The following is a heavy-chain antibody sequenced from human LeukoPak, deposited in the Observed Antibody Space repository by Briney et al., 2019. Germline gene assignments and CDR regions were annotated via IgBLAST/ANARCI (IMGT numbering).Heavy chain of an antibody. D-gene: IGHD6-13*01. CDR1: GLTFSDYS. J-gene: IGHJ4*02. CDR3: AKDAAGPEY. CDR2: ISAGGGST. Sequence: PGGSLRLSCAVSGLTFSDYSMTWVRQVPGKGLFWVSGISAGGGSTYYADSVKGRFTISRDNSRNTLYLQMNSLSAEDTAIYYCAKDAAGPEYWGQGALVTVSS. V-gene: IGHV3-23*01.